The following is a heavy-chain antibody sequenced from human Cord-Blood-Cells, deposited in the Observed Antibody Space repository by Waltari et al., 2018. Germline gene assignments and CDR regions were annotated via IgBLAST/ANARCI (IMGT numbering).Heavy chain of an antibody. J-gene: IGHJ3*02. V-gene: IGHV1-24*01. CDR2: FDPEDGET. CDR1: GYTLTELS. CDR3: ATGLYSSSSTDAFDI. Sequence: QVQLVQSGAEVKKPGASVKVSCKVSGYTLTELSMHWVRQAPGKGLEWMGGFDPEDGETIYAQKCQGRVSMTEDTSTDTAYMELSSLRSEDTAVYYCATGLYSSSSTDAFDIWGQGTMVTVSS. D-gene: IGHD6-6*01.